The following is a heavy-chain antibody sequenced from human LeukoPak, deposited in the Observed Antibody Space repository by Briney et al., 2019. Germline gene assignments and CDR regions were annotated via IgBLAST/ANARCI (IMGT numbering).Heavy chain of an antibody. V-gene: IGHV1-2*02. CDR1: GYTFTGYY. Sequence: GASVKVSCKASGYTFTGYYMHWVRQAPGQGLEWMGWINPNSGGTNYAQKFQGRVTMTRDTSISTAYMELSRLRSDDTAVYYRARDGCSGGSCYYFAYWGQGTLVTVSS. CDR2: INPNSGGT. J-gene: IGHJ4*02. D-gene: IGHD2-15*01. CDR3: ARDGCSGGSCYYFAY.